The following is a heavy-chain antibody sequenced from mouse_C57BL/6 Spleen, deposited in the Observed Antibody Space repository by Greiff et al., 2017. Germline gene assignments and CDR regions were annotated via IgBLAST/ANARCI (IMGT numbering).Heavy chain of an antibody. Sequence: LQESGAELARPGASVKLSCKASGYTFTSYGISWVKQRTGQGLEWIGEIYPRSGNTYYNEKFKGKATLTADKSSSTAYMELRSLTSEDSAVYFCARIITTVVPYYFDYWGQGTTLTVSS. CDR2: IYPRSGNT. CDR1: GYTFTSYG. V-gene: IGHV1-81*01. CDR3: ARIITTVVPYYFDY. J-gene: IGHJ2*01. D-gene: IGHD1-1*01.